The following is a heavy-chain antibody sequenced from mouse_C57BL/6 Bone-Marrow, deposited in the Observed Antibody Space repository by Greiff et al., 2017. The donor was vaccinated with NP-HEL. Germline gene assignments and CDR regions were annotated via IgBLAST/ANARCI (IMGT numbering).Heavy chain of an antibody. J-gene: IGHJ3*01. D-gene: IGHD5-1*01. V-gene: IGHV5-6*01. Sequence: EVMLVESGGELVKPGGSLKLSCAASGFTFSSYGMSWVRQTPDKRLEWVATISSGGSYTYYQDRVKGRCTISRDNAKNTLYLQMSSLKSEDTAMYYCARGGSTRAWFAYWGKGTLVTVSA. CDR2: ISSGGSYT. CDR3: ARGGSTRAWFAY. CDR1: GFTFSSYG.